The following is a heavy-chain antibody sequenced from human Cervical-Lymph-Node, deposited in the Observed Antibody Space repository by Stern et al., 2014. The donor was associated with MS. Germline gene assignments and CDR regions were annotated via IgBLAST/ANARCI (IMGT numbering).Heavy chain of an antibody. CDR3: ARDPSYCGGDCYANWFDP. CDR1: GFTFSSDW. D-gene: IGHD2-21*02. J-gene: IGHJ5*02. V-gene: IGHV3-74*01. CDR2: ITSDGSST. Sequence: EEQLGESGGGLVQPGGSLRLSCAASGFTFSSDWMHWVRQAPRTGLVGVSRITSDGSSTSYADSVKVRFTISRDNAKNTLYLQMNSLRADDTAVYYCARDPSYCGGDCYANWFDPWGQGTLVTVSS.